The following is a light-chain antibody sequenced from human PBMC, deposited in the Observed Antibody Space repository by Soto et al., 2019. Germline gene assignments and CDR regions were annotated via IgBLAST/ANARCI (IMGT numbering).Light chain of an antibody. CDR3: QSYDGSLGGSGV. J-gene: IGLJ3*02. V-gene: IGLV1-40*01. Sequence: VLTQPPSVSGAPGQTVTISCTGSSSDIGAGYEVHWYQQVPGTAPKLLIFENTNRPSGVPDRFSGSKSGASASLAITGLQAEDEADYYCQSYDGSLGGSGVFGGGTKVTVL. CDR2: ENT. CDR1: SSDIGAGYE.